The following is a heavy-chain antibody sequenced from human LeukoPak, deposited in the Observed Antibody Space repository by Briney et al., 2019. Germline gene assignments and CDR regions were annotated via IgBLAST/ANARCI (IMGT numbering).Heavy chain of an antibody. V-gene: IGHV4-31*03. D-gene: IGHD4-11*01. CDR2: IYHSGTT. CDR1: GDSMTRGGYY. CDR3: ARAVDYRNYFDY. Sequence: SQTLSLTCTFSGDSMTRGGYYLSWVRQHPGKGLEWIGFIYHSGTTFYNPSLEGRAAISVDTSQNQFSLKLTSVTAADTAVYYCARAVDYRNYFDYWGQGTLVTVSS. J-gene: IGHJ4*02.